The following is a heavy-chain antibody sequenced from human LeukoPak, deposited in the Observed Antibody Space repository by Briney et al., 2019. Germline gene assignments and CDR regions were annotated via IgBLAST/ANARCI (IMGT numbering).Heavy chain of an antibody. Sequence: PSETLSLTCAVYGGSFSGYYWSWIRQPPGKGLEWMGEINHSGSTNYNPSPKSRVTISVDTSKNQFSLKLSSVTAADTAMYYCARESTTVAGTFDYWGQGTLVTVSS. CDR3: ARESTTVAGTFDY. D-gene: IGHD6-19*01. CDR1: GGSFSGYY. CDR2: INHSGST. V-gene: IGHV4-34*01. J-gene: IGHJ4*02.